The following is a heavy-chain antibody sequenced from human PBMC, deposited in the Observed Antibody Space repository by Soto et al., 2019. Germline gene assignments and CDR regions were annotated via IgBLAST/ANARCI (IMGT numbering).Heavy chain of an antibody. Sequence: SETLSLTCIVSGASISTGGYSWSWIRQPPGKGPEWIGYIYESGRTYYKPSLKSRASISMDKSRNQFSVRLTAVTAADTAVYFCARGDRYSGSFSDYFDPWGQGTLVTVSS. V-gene: IGHV4-30-2*01. D-gene: IGHD1-26*01. CDR3: ARGDRYSGSFSDYFDP. CDR2: IYESGRT. J-gene: IGHJ5*02. CDR1: GASISTGGYS.